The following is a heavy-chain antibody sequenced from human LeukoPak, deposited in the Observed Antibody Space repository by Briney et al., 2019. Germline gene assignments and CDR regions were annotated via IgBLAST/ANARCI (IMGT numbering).Heavy chain of an antibody. CDR2: ISGSGGST. CDR1: GFTFSGYA. J-gene: IGHJ4*02. V-gene: IGHV3-23*01. Sequence: GGSLRLSCAASGFTFSGYAMSWVRQAPGKGLEWVSAISGSGGSTYYADSVKGRLTISRDNAKNTLYLQMNSLKTEDTAMYYCTRSITGITAHFDYWGQGTLVTVSS. D-gene: IGHD1-7*01. CDR3: TRSITGITAHFDY.